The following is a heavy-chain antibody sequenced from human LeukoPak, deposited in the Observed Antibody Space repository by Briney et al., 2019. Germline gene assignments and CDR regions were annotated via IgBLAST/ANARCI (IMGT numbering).Heavy chain of an antibody. D-gene: IGHD1-26*01. V-gene: IGHV3-11*06. CDR3: ATQWELAFDY. Sequence: GGSLRLSCAASGFTFSDYYMSWIRQAPGKGLEWVSSISSSSSYIYYADSVKGRFTISRDNAKNSLYLQMNSLRAEDTAVYYCATQWELAFDYWGQGTLVTVSS. CDR2: ISSSSSYI. CDR1: GFTFSDYY. J-gene: IGHJ4*02.